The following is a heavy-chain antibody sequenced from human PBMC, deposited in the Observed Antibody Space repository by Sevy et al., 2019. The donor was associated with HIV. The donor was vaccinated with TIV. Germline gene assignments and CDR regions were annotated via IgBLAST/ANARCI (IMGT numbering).Heavy chain of an antibody. J-gene: IGHJ6*02. CDR3: ARLTTKPTSALYGMDV. CDR2: INSDSGVT. Sequence: ASVKVSCKASGYIFTDYYIHWVRQAPGQGLEWMAWINSDSGVTNYAQRFQGEVTVTRDTSLSTAYLELIRLRSNDTAIYYCARLTTKPTSALYGMDVWGQGTTVTVSS. V-gene: IGHV1-2*02. CDR1: GYIFTDYY. D-gene: IGHD4-17*01.